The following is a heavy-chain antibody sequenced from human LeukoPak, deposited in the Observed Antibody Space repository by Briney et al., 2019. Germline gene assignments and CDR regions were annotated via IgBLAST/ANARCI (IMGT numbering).Heavy chain of an antibody. V-gene: IGHV3-30*03. CDR1: GFTVNSNY. CDR2: ISYDGSNK. CDR3: ASGVYGDYEDDAFDI. D-gene: IGHD4-17*01. Sequence: GGSLRLSCAASGFTVNSNYMNWVRQAPGKGLEWVAVISYDGSNKYYADSVKGRFTISRDNSKNTLYLQMNSLRAGDTAVYYRASGVYGDYEDDAFDIWGQGTMVTVSS. J-gene: IGHJ3*02.